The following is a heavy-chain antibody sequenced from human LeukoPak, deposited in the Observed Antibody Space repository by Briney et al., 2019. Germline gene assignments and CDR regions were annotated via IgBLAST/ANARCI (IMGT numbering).Heavy chain of an antibody. Sequence: GASVTVSCTASGDSFRNSAISWVRQAPGQGLEWMGGINPLFRTANYALKFQGKVTITADGSTSTAYLELSSLRSEDTAVYYCARGGGIFGVLTTAHYYGMDVWGQGTTVTVSS. CDR1: GDSFRNSA. J-gene: IGHJ6*02. CDR2: INPLFRTA. CDR3: ARGGGIFGVLTTAHYYGMDV. D-gene: IGHD3-3*01. V-gene: IGHV1-69*13.